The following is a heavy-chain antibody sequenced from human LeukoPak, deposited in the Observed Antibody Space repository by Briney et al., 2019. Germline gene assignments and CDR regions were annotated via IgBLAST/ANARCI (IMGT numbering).Heavy chain of an antibody. CDR3: AREEPVAATGPDY. V-gene: IGHV1-2*02. J-gene: IGHJ4*02. Sequence: ASVKVSFKASGYTFTGYYMHWVRQAPGQGLEWMGWINPNSGGTNYARRFQGRVTMTRDTSISTAYMELSRLRSDDTAVYYCAREEPVAATGPDYWGQGTLVTVSS. CDR1: GYTFTGYY. D-gene: IGHD6-19*01. CDR2: INPNSGGT.